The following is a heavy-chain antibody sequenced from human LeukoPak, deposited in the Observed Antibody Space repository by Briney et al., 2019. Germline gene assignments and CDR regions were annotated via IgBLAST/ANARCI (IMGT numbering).Heavy chain of an antibody. Sequence: GASVKVSCKASGYTFTSYAMHWVRQAPGQRLEWMGWINAGNGNTRYSQKFQGRVTMTTDTSTSTAYMELRSLRSDDTAVYYCARRSSGSYFGRFDYWGQGTLVTVSS. J-gene: IGHJ4*02. CDR2: INAGNGNT. CDR3: ARRSSGSYFGRFDY. V-gene: IGHV1-3*01. D-gene: IGHD1-26*01. CDR1: GYTFTSYA.